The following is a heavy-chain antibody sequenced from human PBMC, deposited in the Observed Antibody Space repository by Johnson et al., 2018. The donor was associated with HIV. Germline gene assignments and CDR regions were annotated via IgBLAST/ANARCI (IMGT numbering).Heavy chain of an antibody. CDR2: ISSSGSTI. V-gene: IGHV3-11*04. CDR3: ARATMSYKVWLQLSAAFDI. Sequence: QVKLVESGGGLVKPGGSLRLSCAASGFTFSDYYMSWIRQAPGKGLEWVSYISSSGSTIYYADSVKGRFTISRDNAKNSLYLQMNSLRAEDTAVYYCARATMSYKVWLQLSAAFDIWGQGTMVTVSS. CDR1: GFTFSDYY. D-gene: IGHD5-24*01. J-gene: IGHJ3*02.